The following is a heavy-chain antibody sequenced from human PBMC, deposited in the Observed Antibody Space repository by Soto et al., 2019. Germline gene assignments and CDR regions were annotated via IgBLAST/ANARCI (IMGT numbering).Heavy chain of an antibody. D-gene: IGHD3-3*01. CDR3: ARVGPPTYYDFWSYYYYMDV. J-gene: IGHJ6*03. CDR2: TYYRSRWYN. Sequence: SQTLSFTCAISGDSVSSNSAAWNWIRRSPSGGLEWLGRTYYRSRWYNDYAVSVRSRVTISVDTSKYQFSLKLSSVTAADTAVYYCARVGPPTYYDFWSYYYYMDVWGKGTTVTVSS. CDR1: GDSVSSNSAA. V-gene: IGHV6-1*01.